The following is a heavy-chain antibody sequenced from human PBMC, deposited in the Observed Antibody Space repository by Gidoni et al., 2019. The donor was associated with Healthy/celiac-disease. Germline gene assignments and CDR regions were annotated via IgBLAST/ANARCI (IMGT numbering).Heavy chain of an antibody. J-gene: IGHJ5*02. CDR3: ARDVLGYCSGGSCSWPFDP. Sequence: QLQLQESGPGLVKPSETLSLTCTVSGGSISSSSYYWGWIRQPPGKGLEWIGSIYYSGSTYYNPSLKSRVTISVDTSKNQFSLKLSSVTAADTAVYYCARDVLGYCSGGSCSWPFDPWGQGTLVTVSS. V-gene: IGHV4-39*07. CDR1: GGSISSSSYY. D-gene: IGHD2-15*01. CDR2: IYYSGST.